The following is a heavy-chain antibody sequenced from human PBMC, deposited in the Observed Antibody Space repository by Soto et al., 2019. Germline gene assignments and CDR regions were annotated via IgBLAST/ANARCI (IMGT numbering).Heavy chain of an antibody. V-gene: IGHV4-4*07. CDR1: GGSVSDYY. CDR3: VIVPFCGSDCHFAS. J-gene: IGHJ5*01. D-gene: IGHD2-21*02. Sequence: PSETLSLTCTVYGGSVSDYYWSWVRQPAGKGLEWSGRIRPGGNTNYSPSLMSRVTMSVDTSSNQFYLKLTAVTAADTAVYYCVIVPFCGSDCHFASGGQGALVTVSS. CDR2: IRPGGNT.